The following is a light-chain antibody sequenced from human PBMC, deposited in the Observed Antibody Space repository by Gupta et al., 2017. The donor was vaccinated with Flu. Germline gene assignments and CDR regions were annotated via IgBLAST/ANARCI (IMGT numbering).Light chain of an antibody. Sequence: LSASVGDRVTITCRASQSISTWLAWYQQKPGKVPRLLIYKASNLESGVPSRFSGSGSGTEFTLTISSLQPDDFAIYYCQQYNTYSRYSFGQGTKLEIK. CDR1: QSISTW. CDR2: KAS. J-gene: IGKJ2*03. V-gene: IGKV1-5*03. CDR3: QQYNTYSRYS.